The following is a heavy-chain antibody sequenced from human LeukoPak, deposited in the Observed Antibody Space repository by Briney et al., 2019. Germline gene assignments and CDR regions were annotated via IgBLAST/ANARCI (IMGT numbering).Heavy chain of an antibody. Sequence: GGSLRLSCAASGFTFSGSAMHWVRQASGKGLEWVGRIRSKANSYATAYAASVKGRFTISRDDSKNTAYLQMNSLKTEDTAVYYCTKPMGYCSSTSCQEDYWGQGTLVTVSS. CDR2: IRSKANSYAT. CDR3: TKPMGYCSSTSCQEDY. D-gene: IGHD2-2*01. V-gene: IGHV3-73*01. CDR1: GFTFSGSA. J-gene: IGHJ4*02.